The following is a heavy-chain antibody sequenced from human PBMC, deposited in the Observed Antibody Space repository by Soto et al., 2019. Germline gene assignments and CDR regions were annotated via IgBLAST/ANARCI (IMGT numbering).Heavy chain of an antibody. Sequence: GASVKVSCKASGGTFSSYAISWVRQAPGQGLEWMGGIIPIFGTANYAQKFQGRVTITADESTSTAYMELSSLRSEDTAVYYCARHSSKYDFWSGYSLRGNYYYGMDVWGQGTTVNVSS. V-gene: IGHV1-69*13. D-gene: IGHD3-3*01. CDR2: IIPIFGTA. CDR3: ARHSSKYDFWSGYSLRGNYYYGMDV. J-gene: IGHJ6*02. CDR1: GGTFSSYA.